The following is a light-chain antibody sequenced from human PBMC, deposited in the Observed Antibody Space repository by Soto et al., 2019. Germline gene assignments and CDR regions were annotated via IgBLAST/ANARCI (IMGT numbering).Light chain of an antibody. Sequence: DIEMTQSPPILSVSPGEGATLSCRASQRISTNLAWYQHIPGQAPRLLIVSSSSRPTDVPARFSGSGSGTDFTLTISSLQSEDSAFYYCQQYNNLPPTFGQGTKVDVK. CDR3: QQYNNLPPT. CDR2: SSS. CDR1: QRISTN. J-gene: IGKJ1*01. V-gene: IGKV3-15*01.